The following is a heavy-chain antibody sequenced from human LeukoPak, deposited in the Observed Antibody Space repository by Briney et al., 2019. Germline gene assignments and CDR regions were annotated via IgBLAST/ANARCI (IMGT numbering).Heavy chain of an antibody. Sequence: ASVKVSCKASGYTFTSYYMHWVRQAPGQGLEWMGIINPSGGSTSYAQKFQGRVTMTRDMSTSTVYMELSSLRSDDTAVYYCARGGSWFRYDYWGQGTLVTVSS. CDR1: GYTFTSYY. J-gene: IGHJ4*02. V-gene: IGHV1-46*01. CDR2: INPSGGST. D-gene: IGHD6-13*01. CDR3: ARGGSWFRYDY.